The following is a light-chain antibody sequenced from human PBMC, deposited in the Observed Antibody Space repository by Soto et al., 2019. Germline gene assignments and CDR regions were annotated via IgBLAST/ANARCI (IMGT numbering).Light chain of an antibody. CDR1: QGVSSY. CDR2: DAS. Sequence: PGERATLSCRASQGVSSYLAWYQQKPGQAPRLLIYDASNRATGIPARFSGSGSGTDFTLTISSLEPEDFAVYYCQQRSNWPPLYTFGQGTKLEIK. J-gene: IGKJ2*01. V-gene: IGKV3-11*01. CDR3: QQRSNWPPLYT.